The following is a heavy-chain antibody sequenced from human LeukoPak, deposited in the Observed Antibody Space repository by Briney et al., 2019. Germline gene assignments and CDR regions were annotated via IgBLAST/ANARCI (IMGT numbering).Heavy chain of an antibody. CDR1: GFTFTSSA. CDR3: AAGWVCSGCSCYYYFDY. V-gene: IGHV1-58*02. Sequence: GASVKVSCKASGFTFTSSAMQWVRQARGQRLEWIGWIVVGSGNTNYAQKFQERVTITRDMSTSTAYMELSSLRSEDTAVYYCAAGWVCSGCSCYYYFDYWGQGTLVTVSS. J-gene: IGHJ4*02. D-gene: IGHD2-15*01. CDR2: IVVGSGNT.